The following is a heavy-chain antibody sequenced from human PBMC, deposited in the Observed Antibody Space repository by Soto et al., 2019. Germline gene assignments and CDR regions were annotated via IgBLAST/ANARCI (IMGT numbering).Heavy chain of an antibody. V-gene: IGHV1-69*02. CDR3: ARGAATGLGYYYYMDV. CDR1: GGTFSSYT. Sequence: EASVKVSCRASGGTFSSYTISWVRQAPGQGLEWMGRIIPILGIANYAQKFQGRVTITADKSTSTAYMELSSLRSEDTAVYYCARGAATGLGYYYYMDVWGKGTTVTVSS. D-gene: IGHD2-15*01. CDR2: IIPILGIA. J-gene: IGHJ6*03.